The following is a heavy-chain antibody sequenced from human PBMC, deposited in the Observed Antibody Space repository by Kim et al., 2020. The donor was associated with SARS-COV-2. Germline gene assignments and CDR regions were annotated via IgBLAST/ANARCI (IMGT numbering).Heavy chain of an antibody. CDR2: IDTKTGNP. Sequence: ASVKVSCKASGYTFTNYVINWVRQAPGQGLEWMGWIDTKTGNPMYAQGFTGRFVFSLDTSVSTTYLHISSLKTEDTAVYYCVRWNNMGGSGWFDPWGQGTLVIVSS. V-gene: IGHV7-4-1*02. J-gene: IGHJ5*02. CDR1: GYTFTNYV. D-gene: IGHD6-25*01. CDR3: VRWNNMGGSGWFDP.